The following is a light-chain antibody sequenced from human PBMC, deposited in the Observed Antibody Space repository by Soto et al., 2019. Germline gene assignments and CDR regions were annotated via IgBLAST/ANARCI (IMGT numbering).Light chain of an antibody. Sequence: QSALTQPGSLSGSPGQSITISCSGTSNDIGTYNLVSWYQQHPGKAPKLIIFEGSRLPSGVSSRFSGSKSGNTASLTISGLRPEDDADYYCSSYAGSNILVVFGGGTKLTVL. CDR3: SSYAGSNILVV. V-gene: IGLV2-23*01. J-gene: IGLJ2*01. CDR1: SNDIGTYNL. CDR2: EGS.